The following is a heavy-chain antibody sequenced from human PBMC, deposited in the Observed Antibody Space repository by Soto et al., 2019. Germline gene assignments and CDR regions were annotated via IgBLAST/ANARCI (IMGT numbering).Heavy chain of an antibody. CDR3: ARENGVAVATILHYFDY. CDR2: IIPVFGTT. Sequence: SVKVSCKAPGGTFKNNGISWVRPAPGQGLEWMGGIIPVFGTTNYAQKFKGRLTITADDFTSTVYMELSRLRHEDTAVYYCARENGVAVATILHYFDYWGPVTLVTVSS. D-gene: IGHD5-12*01. J-gene: IGHJ4*02. V-gene: IGHV1-69*13. CDR1: GGTFKNNG.